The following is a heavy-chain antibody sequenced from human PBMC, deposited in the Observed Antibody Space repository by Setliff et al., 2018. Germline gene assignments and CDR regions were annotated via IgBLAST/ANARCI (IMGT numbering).Heavy chain of an antibody. V-gene: IGHV4-39*07. CDR3: ARVLFHCSSTSCYLDAFDI. J-gene: IGHJ3*02. CDR2: IHYSGST. CDR1: GGSISSSSYY. D-gene: IGHD2-2*01. Sequence: SLTCTVSGGSISSSSYYWGWIRQPPGKGLEWIGSIHYSGSTYYNPSLKSRVTISIDTSKNQFSLKLSSVTAADTAVYYCARVLFHCSSTSCYLDAFDIWGQGTMVTVSS.